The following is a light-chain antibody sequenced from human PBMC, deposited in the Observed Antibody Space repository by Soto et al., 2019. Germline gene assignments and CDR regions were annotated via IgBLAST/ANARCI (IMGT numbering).Light chain of an antibody. CDR1: QGIGTA. Sequence: AILLTQSPSSLSASVGDRVTITCRASQGIGTALGWYQERPGILPKLLIYDVSTLETGVSPRFRGSGSGTEFTLTISSLQPADFATYYCQQYDSYPLSFAGGTRVE. V-gene: IGKV1-13*02. CDR3: QQYDSYPLS. J-gene: IGKJ4*01. CDR2: DVS.